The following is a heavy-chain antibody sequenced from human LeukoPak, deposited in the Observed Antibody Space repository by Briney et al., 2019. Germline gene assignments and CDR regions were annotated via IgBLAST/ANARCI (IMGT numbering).Heavy chain of an antibody. V-gene: IGHV1-2*02. CDR2: INPNSGGT. CDR1: GYTFTGYY. Sequence: GASVKVSCKASGYTFTGYYMHWVRQAPGQGLEWMGWINPNSGGTNYAQKFQGRVTMTRDTSISTAYMELSRLRSDDTAVYYCARVSVRGLQDIDNWGQGTLVTVSS. J-gene: IGHJ4*02. D-gene: IGHD5-18*01. CDR3: ARVSVRGLQDIDN.